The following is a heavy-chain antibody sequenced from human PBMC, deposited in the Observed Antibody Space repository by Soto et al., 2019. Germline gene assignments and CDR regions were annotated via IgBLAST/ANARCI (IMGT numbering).Heavy chain of an antibody. J-gene: IGHJ4*02. D-gene: IGHD3-22*01. CDR3: ARDTYYYDRSGYLNY. Sequence: GGSLRLSCAASGFTFSSYSMNWVRQAPGKGLEWVSYISSSSSTIYYADSVKGRFTISRDNAKNSLYLQMNSLRDEDTAVYYCARDTYYYDRSGYLNYWGQGTLVTVSS. V-gene: IGHV3-48*02. CDR2: ISSSSSTI. CDR1: GFTFSSYS.